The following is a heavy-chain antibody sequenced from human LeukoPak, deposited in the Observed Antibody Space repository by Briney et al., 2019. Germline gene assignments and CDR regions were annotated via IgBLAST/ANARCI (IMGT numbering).Heavy chain of an antibody. CDR2: ISYDGSNK. Sequence: GRSLRLSCAASGFTFSSYGMHWVRQAPGKGLEWEAVISYDGSNKYYADSVKGRFTISRDNSKNTLYLQMNSLRAEDTAVYYCAKDRYCSSTSCYSPLYYYYGMDVWGQGTTVTVSS. CDR1: GFTFSSYG. D-gene: IGHD2-2*01. J-gene: IGHJ6*02. CDR3: AKDRYCSSTSCYSPLYYYYGMDV. V-gene: IGHV3-30*18.